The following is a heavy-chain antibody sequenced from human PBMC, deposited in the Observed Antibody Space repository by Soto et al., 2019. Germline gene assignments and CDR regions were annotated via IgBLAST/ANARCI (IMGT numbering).Heavy chain of an antibody. J-gene: IGHJ6*02. Sequence: ASVKVSCKVSGYTLTELSMHWVRQAPGKGLEWMGGFDPEDGETIYAQKFQGRVTMTTDTSTSTAYMELSSLRSDDTVVYYCARDPEQWLVGYYYGMDVCGQGTTVTVSS. CDR2: FDPEDGET. V-gene: IGHV1-24*01. D-gene: IGHD6-19*01. CDR3: ARDPEQWLVGYYYGMDV. CDR1: GYTLTELS.